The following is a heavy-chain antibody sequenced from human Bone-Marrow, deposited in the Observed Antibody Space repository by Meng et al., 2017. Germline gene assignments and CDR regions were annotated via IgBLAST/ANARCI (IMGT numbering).Heavy chain of an antibody. CDR2: ISSSSYI. J-gene: IGHJ6*02. D-gene: IGHD2-2*01. CDR3: ARVVVVPAAMVQYYYGMDV. Sequence: GESLKISCAASGFTFSSYSMNWVRQAPGKGLEWVSSISSSSYIYYADAVKGRFTISRDNAKNSLYLQMNSLRAEDTAVYYCARVVVVPAAMVQYYYGMDVWGQGTTVTVSS. CDR1: GFTFSSYS. V-gene: IGHV3-21*01.